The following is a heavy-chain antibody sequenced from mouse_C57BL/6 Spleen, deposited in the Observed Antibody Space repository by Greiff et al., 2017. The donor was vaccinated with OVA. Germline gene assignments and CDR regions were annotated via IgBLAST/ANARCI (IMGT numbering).Heavy chain of an antibody. D-gene: IGHD2-2*01. V-gene: IGHV1-53*01. J-gene: IGHJ2*01. Sequence: QVQLQQPGTDLVKPGASVKLSCKASGYTFTSYWMHWVKQRPGQGLEWIGNINPSNGGTNYNEKFKSKATLTVDKSSSTAYMQLSRLTSEDSAVYYCARAGVYYGYDGRYFDYWGQGTTLTVSS. CDR2: INPSNGGT. CDR1: GYTFTSYW. CDR3: ARAGVYYGYDGRYFDY.